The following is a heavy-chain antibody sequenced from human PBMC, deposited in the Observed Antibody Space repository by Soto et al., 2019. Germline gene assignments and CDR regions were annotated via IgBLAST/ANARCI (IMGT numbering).Heavy chain of an antibody. CDR2: IIPIFGTA. D-gene: IGHD2-2*01. CDR1: GGTFSSYA. CDR3: ATADVYCSSTSCYRYAFDI. Sequence: ASVKVSCKASGGTFSSYAISWVRQAPGQGLEWMGGIIPIFGTANCAQKFQGRVTITADESTSTAYMELSSLRSEDTAVYYCATADVYCSSTSCYRYAFDIWGQGTMVTVS. V-gene: IGHV1-69*13. J-gene: IGHJ3*02.